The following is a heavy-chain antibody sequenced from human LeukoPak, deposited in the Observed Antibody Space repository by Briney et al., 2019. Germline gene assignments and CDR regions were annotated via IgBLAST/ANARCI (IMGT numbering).Heavy chain of an antibody. J-gene: IGHJ5*02. V-gene: IGHV1-24*01. CDR1: GYTLTELS. CDR2: FDPEDGET. CDR3: ATPYYYVSGSEGSWFAP. Sequence: ASVKVPCKVSGYTLTELSMHWVRQAPGKGLEWMGGFDPEDGETIYAQKFQGRVTMTEDTSTDTAYMELRSLRSEDTAMYYCATPYYYVSGSEGSWFAPWGKETLVTVSS. D-gene: IGHD3-10*01.